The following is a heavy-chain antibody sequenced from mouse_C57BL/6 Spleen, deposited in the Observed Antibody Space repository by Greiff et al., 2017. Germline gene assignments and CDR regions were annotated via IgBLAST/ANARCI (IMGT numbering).Heavy chain of an antibody. V-gene: IGHV1-80*01. Sequence: LEESGAELVKPGASVKISCKASGYAFSSYWMNWVKQRPGKGLEWIGQIYPGDGDTNYNGKFKGKATLTADKSSSTAYMQLSSLTSEDSAVYFCARVVLRFYAMDYWGQGTSVTVSS. D-gene: IGHD1-1*01. CDR1: GYAFSSYW. J-gene: IGHJ4*01. CDR3: ARVVLRFYAMDY. CDR2: IYPGDGDT.